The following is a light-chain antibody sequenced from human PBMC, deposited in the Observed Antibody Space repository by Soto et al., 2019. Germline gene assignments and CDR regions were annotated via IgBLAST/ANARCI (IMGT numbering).Light chain of an antibody. CDR3: SSFTSRFTFV. J-gene: IGLJ1*01. V-gene: IGLV2-14*01. CDR2: EVT. CDR1: RSDVGAYNY. Sequence: QSALTQPASVSGSPGPSIALSCTGTRSDVGAYNYVSWYQQHPGKAPKLMISEVTNRPSGVSDRFSGSKSGNTASLTISGLQAEDEADYYCSSFTSRFTFVFGAGTKLTVL.